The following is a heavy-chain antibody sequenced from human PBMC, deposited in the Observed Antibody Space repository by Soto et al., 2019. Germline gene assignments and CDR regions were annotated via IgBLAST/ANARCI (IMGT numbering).Heavy chain of an antibody. J-gene: IGHJ6*02. V-gene: IGHV1-69*04. Sequence: SVKVSCKASGGTFSSYAISWVRQAPGQGLEWMGRIIPILGIANYAQKFQGRVTITADKSTSTAYMELSSLRSEDTAVYYCAREASAGATLYYGMDVWGQGTTVTVSS. D-gene: IGHD1-26*01. CDR2: IIPILGIA. CDR3: AREASAGATLYYGMDV. CDR1: GGTFSSYA.